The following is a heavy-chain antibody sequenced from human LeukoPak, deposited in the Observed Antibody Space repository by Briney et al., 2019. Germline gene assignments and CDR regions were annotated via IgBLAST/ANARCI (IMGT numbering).Heavy chain of an antibody. CDR1: GGTFSSYA. D-gene: IGHD2-2*01. CDR2: IIPILGIA. Sequence: SVKVSCKASGGTFSSYAISWVRQAPGQGLKWMGRIIPILGIANYAQKFQGRVTITADKSTSTAYMELSSLRSEDTAVYYCARDSSTQLGWFDPWGQGTLVTVSS. CDR3: ARDSSTQLGWFDP. J-gene: IGHJ5*02. V-gene: IGHV1-69*04.